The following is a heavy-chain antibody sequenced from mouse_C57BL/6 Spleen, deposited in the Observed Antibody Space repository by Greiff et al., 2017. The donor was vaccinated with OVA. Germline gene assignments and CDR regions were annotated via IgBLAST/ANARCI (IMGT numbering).Heavy chain of an antibody. Sequence: QVQLQQSGAELVKPGASVKMSCTASGYTFTSYWITWVKQRPGQGLEWIGDIYPGSGSTNYNEKFKSKATLTVDTSSSTAYMQLSSLTSEDSAVYYCARGGGSLFAYWGQGTLVTVSA. D-gene: IGHD1-1*02. CDR3: ARGGGSLFAY. V-gene: IGHV1-55*01. CDR2: IYPGSGST. J-gene: IGHJ3*01. CDR1: GYTFTSYW.